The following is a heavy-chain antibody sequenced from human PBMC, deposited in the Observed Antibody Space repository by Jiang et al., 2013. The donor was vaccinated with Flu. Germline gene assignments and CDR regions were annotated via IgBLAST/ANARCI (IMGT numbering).Heavy chain of an antibody. CDR2: ISFDGTNI. CDR3: ARDPVVPTTAGILYNWFDP. CDR1: GFTFINYG. J-gene: IGHJ5*02. D-gene: IGHD2-2*01. V-gene: IGHV3-33*05. Sequence: VQLLESGGGVVQPGRSLRLSCTASGFTFINYGMHWVRQAPGKGLEWVAAISFDGTNIFYTDSVKGRFTISRDNSKNTLYLQMNSLRAEETAMYYCARDPVVPTTAGILYNWFDPWGQGTLVTVSS.